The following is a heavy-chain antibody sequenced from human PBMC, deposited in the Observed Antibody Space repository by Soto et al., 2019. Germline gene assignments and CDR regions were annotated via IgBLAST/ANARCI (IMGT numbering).Heavy chain of an antibody. J-gene: IGHJ6*02. CDR2: IYYSGST. CDR3: ARATYYYGSGSYEHGMDV. Sequence: PSETLSLTCTVSGGSISSYYWSWIRQPPGKGLEWIGYIYYSGSTNYNPSLKSRVTISVDTSKNQFSLKLSSVTAADTAVYYCARATYYYGSGSYEHGMDVWGQGTTLTVSS. V-gene: IGHV4-59*01. CDR1: GGSISSYY. D-gene: IGHD3-10*01.